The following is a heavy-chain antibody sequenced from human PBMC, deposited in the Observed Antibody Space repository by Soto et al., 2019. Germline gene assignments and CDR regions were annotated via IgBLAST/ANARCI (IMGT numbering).Heavy chain of an antibody. CDR3: ARVPPGGTYYYYYGMDV. CDR1: GGSISSGDYY. J-gene: IGHJ6*02. D-gene: IGHD1-1*01. V-gene: IGHV4-30-4*01. Sequence: SETLSLTCTVSGGSISSGDYYWSWIRQPPGKGLEWIGYIYYSGSTYYNPSLKSRVTISVDTSKNQFSLKLSSVTAADTAVYYCARVPPGGTYYYYYGMDVWGQGTTVTVSS. CDR2: IYYSGST.